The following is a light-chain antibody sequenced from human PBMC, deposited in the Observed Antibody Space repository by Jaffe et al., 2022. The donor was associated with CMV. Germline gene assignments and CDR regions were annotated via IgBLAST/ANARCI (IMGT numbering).Light chain of an antibody. V-gene: IGKV1-8*01. CDR2: AAS. Sequence: AIRMTQSPSSFSASTGDRVTITCRASQGISSYLAWYQQKPGKAPKLLIYAASTLQSGVPSRFSGSGSGTDFTLTISCLQSEDFATYYCQQYYSTLKTFGGGTKVEIK. J-gene: IGKJ4*01. CDR3: QQYYSTLKT. CDR1: QGISSY.